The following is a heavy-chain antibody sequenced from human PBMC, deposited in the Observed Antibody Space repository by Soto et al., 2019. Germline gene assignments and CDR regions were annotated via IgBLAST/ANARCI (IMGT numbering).Heavy chain of an antibody. V-gene: IGHV4-4*02. D-gene: IGHD2-15*01. CDR2: IYHSGST. CDR1: SGSISSSNW. Sequence: SETLSLTCAVSSGSISSSNWWSWVRQPPGKGLEWIGEIYHSGSTNYNPSLKSRVTISVDKSKNQFSLKLSSVTAADTAVYYCARTFPDRYCSGGSCYSYYFDYWGQGTLVTVSS. CDR3: ARTFPDRYCSGGSCYSYYFDY. J-gene: IGHJ4*02.